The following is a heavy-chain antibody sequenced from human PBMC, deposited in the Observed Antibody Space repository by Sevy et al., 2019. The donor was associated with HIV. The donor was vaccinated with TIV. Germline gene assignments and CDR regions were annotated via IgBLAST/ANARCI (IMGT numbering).Heavy chain of an antibody. CDR1: GYTFTGQY. CDR2: INPNSGDT. CDR3: SRDLRLRGYSYGCFDY. Sequence: ASVKVSCKASGYTFTGQYIHWVRQPPGQGLEWMGWINPNSGDTKYAQEFKGRVTMTRDTSISTAYMELSGLKSDDTAVYYCSRDLRLRGYSYGCFDYWGQGTLVTVSS. D-gene: IGHD5-18*01. V-gene: IGHV1-2*02. J-gene: IGHJ4*02.